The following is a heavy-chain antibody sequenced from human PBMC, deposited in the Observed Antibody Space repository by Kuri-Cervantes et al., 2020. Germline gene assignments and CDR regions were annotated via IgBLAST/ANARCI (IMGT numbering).Heavy chain of an antibody. Sequence: GESLKISCAASGFTFSNYAMSWVRQAPGKGLEWVSGIIGSGGGTYYAESVKGRFTISRDNSKNTLYLQMNSLRAEDTAVYYCASSGYRFIDYWGQGTLVTVSS. CDR2: IIGSGGGT. V-gene: IGHV3-23*01. CDR3: ASSGYRFIDY. D-gene: IGHD3-22*01. J-gene: IGHJ4*02. CDR1: GFTFSNYA.